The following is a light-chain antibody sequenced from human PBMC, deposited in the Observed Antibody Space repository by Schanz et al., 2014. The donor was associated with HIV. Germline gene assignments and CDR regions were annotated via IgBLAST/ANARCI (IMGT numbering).Light chain of an antibody. CDR1: QSVSSN. CDR3: QQYNNWPPA. V-gene: IGKV3-15*01. CDR2: GAS. J-gene: IGKJ1*01. Sequence: EIVLTQSPATLSLSPGERATLSCRASQSVSSNLAWYQQKPGQAPRLLIYGASSRATGIPARFSGRKSGTEFTLTISSLQSEDFAVYYCQQYNNWPPAFGQGPKVEIK.